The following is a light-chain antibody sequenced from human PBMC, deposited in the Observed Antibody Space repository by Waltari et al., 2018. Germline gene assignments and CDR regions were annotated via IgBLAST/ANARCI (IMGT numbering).Light chain of an antibody. J-gene: IGKJ4*01. V-gene: IGKV1-39*01. CDR1: QSIFSY. Sequence: DIQMTQSPSSLSASVGDRVTITCRASQSIFSYLNWDQQKPGKAPKLLIYATSNLQSGVPPRVSGSGFGTEFTLTINRLQPEEFATYYCQQSYRTLLTFGGGTKVEIK. CDR3: QQSYRTLLT. CDR2: ATS.